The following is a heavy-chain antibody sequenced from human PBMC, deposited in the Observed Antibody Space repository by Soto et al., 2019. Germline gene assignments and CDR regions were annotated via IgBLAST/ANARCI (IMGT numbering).Heavy chain of an antibody. CDR1: EYTLTGYY. CDR2: INPKSGDT. CDR3: ARDLAGNDYFDY. V-gene: IGHV1-2*02. J-gene: IGHJ4*02. Sequence: ASVKVSCKASEYTLTGYYMNWVQQAPGQGLEWMGWINPKSGDTRYAQKFQGRVTMTRDTSISTAYMELSRLRSDDTAVYYCARDLAGNDYFDYWGQGTLVTVSS. D-gene: IGHD6-19*01.